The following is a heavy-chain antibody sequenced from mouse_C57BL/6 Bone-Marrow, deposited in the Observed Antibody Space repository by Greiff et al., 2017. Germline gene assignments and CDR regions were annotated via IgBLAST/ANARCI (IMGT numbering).Heavy chain of an antibody. CDR1: GYTFTSYY. Sequence: QVQLKQSGPELVKPGASVKLSCKASGYTFTSYYINWVKQRPGQGLEWIGWIYPRDGSTKYNEKFKGKATLTVDTSSSTAYMELHSLTSEDSAVYYCARDYDSSYWYFDVWGKGTTVTVSS. V-gene: IGHV1-85*01. CDR3: ARDYDSSYWYFDV. J-gene: IGHJ1*03. D-gene: IGHD1-1*01. CDR2: IYPRDGST.